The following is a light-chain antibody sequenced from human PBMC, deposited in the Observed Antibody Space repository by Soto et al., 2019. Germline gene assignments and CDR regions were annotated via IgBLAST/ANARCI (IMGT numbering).Light chain of an antibody. J-gene: IGKJ4*01. CDR3: QQYGGSPLVT. CDR1: QSVRNSF. Sequence: EIVLTQSPGTLSLSPGERATLSCRASQSVRNSFLAWYQQKPGQSPRLLIYDASSRATGIPDRFSGTGSGTDFTLTITRLEPEDFAVYYCQQYGGSPLVTISGGTKVEI. CDR2: DAS. V-gene: IGKV3-20*01.